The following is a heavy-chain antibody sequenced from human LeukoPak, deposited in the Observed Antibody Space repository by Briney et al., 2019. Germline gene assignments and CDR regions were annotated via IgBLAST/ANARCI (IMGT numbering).Heavy chain of an antibody. Sequence: SVKVSCKASGGTFSSYAISWVRQAPGQGLEWMGGIIPIFGTANYAQKFQGRVTITADESTSTAYMELSSLRSEDTAVYYCARSYDFWSGYPTRGYFDYWGQGTLVTVSS. D-gene: IGHD3-3*01. CDR3: ARSYDFWSGYPTRGYFDY. CDR2: IIPIFGTA. V-gene: IGHV1-69*13. CDR1: GGTFSSYA. J-gene: IGHJ4*02.